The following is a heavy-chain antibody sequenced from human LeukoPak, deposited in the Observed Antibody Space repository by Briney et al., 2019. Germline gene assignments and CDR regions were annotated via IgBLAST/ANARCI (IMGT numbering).Heavy chain of an antibody. CDR1: GFSFSNCA. Sequence: PGGSLRLSCAASGFSFSNCAMSWVRQAPGKGLEWVSVISASGGSTYYADSVKGRFTISRDNSKNTLYLQMNSLRAEDTAVYYCAKVGYYYYGMDVWGQGTTVTVSS. CDR2: ISASGGST. V-gene: IGHV3-23*01. CDR3: AKVGYYYYGMDV. J-gene: IGHJ6*02.